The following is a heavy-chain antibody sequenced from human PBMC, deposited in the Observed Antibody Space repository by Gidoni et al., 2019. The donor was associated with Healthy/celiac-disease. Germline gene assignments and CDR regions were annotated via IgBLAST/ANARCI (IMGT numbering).Heavy chain of an antibody. J-gene: IGHJ6*02. Sequence: QVQLQESGPGLVKPSETLSLTCTVSGGSISRYYWSWIRQPPGKGLEWIGYIYSSGSTNYNPSLKSRVTISVDTSKNQFSLKLSSVTAADTAVYYCARLPDVFPIGGYYYGMDVWGQGTTVTVSS. V-gene: IGHV4-59*08. CDR1: GGSISRYY. D-gene: IGHD3-10*01. CDR3: ARLPDVFPIGGYYYGMDV. CDR2: IYSSGST.